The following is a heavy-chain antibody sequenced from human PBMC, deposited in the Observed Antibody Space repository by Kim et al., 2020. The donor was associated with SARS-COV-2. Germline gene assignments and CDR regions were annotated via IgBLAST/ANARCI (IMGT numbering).Heavy chain of an antibody. D-gene: IGHD6-19*01. CDR3: AKDHPSNGWPAFDS. CDR1: GFTFTSRA. CDR2: INNGGNP. J-gene: IGHJ4*02. Sequence: GGSLRLSCVASGFTFTSRAMSWVRQSPVKGLEWVASINNGGNPYYANSVKGRFTIARDITKDTLYRQMSSLRAEDTALYYCAKDHPSNGWPAFDSWGQGTLVTVSS. V-gene: IGHV3-23*01.